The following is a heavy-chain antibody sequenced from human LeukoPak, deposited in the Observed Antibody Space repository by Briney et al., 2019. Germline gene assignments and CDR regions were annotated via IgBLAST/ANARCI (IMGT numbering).Heavy chain of an antibody. V-gene: IGHV4-4*02. CDR3: ANQRAVAGFDY. D-gene: IGHD6-19*01. Sequence: SETLSLTCAVSGAPISSNNWWWFWVRQPPGKGLEWIGEIYHSGSTYYNPSLKSRVTISVDTSKNQFSLKLSSVTAADTAVYYCANQRAVAGFDYWGQGTLFTVSS. CDR2: IYHSGST. J-gene: IGHJ4*02. CDR1: GAPISSNNW.